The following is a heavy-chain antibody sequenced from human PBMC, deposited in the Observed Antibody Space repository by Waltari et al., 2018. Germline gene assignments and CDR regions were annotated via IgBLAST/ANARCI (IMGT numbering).Heavy chain of an antibody. CDR2: IIPIFGTA. D-gene: IGHD4-17*01. V-gene: IGHV1-69*14. CDR3: AMTTSPSDAFDI. J-gene: IGHJ3*02. CDR1: GGTFSSYA. Sequence: QVKLVQSGDEVKKTGSSVKCSCKASGGTFSSYASSWVRQAPGQGLEWMGGIIPIFGTANYAQKFQGRVTITADKSTSTAYMELSSLRSEDTAVYYCAMTTSPSDAFDIWGQGTMVTVSS.